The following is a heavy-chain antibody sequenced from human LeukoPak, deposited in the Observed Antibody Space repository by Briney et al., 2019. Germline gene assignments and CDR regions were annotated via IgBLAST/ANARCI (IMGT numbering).Heavy chain of an antibody. V-gene: IGHV4-4*02. CDR3: ARAHRLDIVAIFRPRRFDY. CDR2: IYHSGST. Sequence: SETLSLTCAVSGGSISSSNWWSWVRPPPGKGLEWIGEIYHSGSTNYNPSLKSRVTISVDKSKNQFSLKLSSVTAADTAVYYCARAHRLDIVAIFRPRRFDYWGQGTLVTVSS. CDR1: GGSISSSNW. D-gene: IGHD5-12*01. J-gene: IGHJ4*02.